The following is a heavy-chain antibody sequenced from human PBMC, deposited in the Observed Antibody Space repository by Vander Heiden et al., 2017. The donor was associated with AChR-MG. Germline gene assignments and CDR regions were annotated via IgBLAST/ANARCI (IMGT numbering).Heavy chain of an antibody. CDR3: ASTYYDILTGYSIYYYYGMDV. Sequence: QVQLVQSGAEVKKPGSSVKVSCKASGGTFSSYAISWGRQAPGQGLEWIGGIIPIFGTANYAQKFQGRVTITADESTSTAYMELSSLRSEDTAVYYCASTYYDILTGYSIYYYYGMDVWGQGTTVTVSS. CDR2: IIPIFGTA. D-gene: IGHD3-9*01. V-gene: IGHV1-69*01. J-gene: IGHJ6*02. CDR1: GGTFSSYA.